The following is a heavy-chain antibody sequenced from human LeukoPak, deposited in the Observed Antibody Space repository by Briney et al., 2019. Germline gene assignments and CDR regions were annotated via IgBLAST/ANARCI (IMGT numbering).Heavy chain of an antibody. V-gene: IGHV3-23*01. D-gene: IGHD6-19*01. CDR3: AKSQGSSGWYNYYYGMDV. CDR2: ISGSGGST. CDR1: GFTFSSYA. Sequence: GGSLRLSCAASGFTFSSYAMSWVRQAPGKGLEWVSAISGSGGSTYYADSVKGRFTISRDNSKNTLYLQMNSLRAEDTAVYYSAKSQGSSGWYNYYYGMDVWGQGTTVTVSS. J-gene: IGHJ6*02.